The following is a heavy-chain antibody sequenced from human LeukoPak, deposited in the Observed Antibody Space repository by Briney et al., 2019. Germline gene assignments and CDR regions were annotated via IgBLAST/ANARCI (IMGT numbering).Heavy chain of an antibody. J-gene: IGHJ4*02. CDR2: ISSSSSTI. Sequence: GGSLRLSCAASGFTFSSYSMNWVRQAPGKGLEWVSYISSSSSTIYYADSVKGRFTISRDNAKNSLYLQMNSLRAEDTAVYYCASHPYYDILTGYFWGPDFDYWGQGTLVTVSS. V-gene: IGHV3-48*01. CDR3: ASHPYYDILTGYFWGPDFDY. D-gene: IGHD3-9*01. CDR1: GFTFSSYS.